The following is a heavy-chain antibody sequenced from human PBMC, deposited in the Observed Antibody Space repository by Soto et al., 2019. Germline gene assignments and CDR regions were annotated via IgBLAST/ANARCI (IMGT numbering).Heavy chain of an antibody. Sequence: GASVKVSCKASGYTFTSYDINWVRQATGQGLEWMGWMNPNSGNTGYAQKFQGRVTMTRNTSISTAYMELSSLRSEDTAVYYCARGPPASGWWINPTDNWFDPWGQGTLVTVSS. J-gene: IGHJ5*02. CDR1: GYTFTSYD. CDR3: ARGPPASGWWINPTDNWFDP. D-gene: IGHD6-19*01. CDR2: MNPNSGNT. V-gene: IGHV1-8*01.